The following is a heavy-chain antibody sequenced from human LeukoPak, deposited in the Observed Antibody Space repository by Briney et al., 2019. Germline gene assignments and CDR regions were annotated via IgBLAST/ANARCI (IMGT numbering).Heavy chain of an antibody. D-gene: IGHD4-17*01. CDR1: GFTFNTYS. V-gene: IGHV3-48*01. CDR3: ARQGPNGDLDF. J-gene: IGHJ4*02. Sequence: GGPLRLSCEASGFTFNTYSMNWVRQAPGKGLQWVSYIESYSRIIHYADSVKGRFTISRDDAKNSLFLQMNSLRAEDTAIYYCARQGPNGDLDFWGQGTLVTVSS. CDR2: IESYSRII.